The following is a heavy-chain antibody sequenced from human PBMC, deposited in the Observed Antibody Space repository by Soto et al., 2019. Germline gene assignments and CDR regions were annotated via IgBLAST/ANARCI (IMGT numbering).Heavy chain of an antibody. CDR1: GLNFDDFA. CDR2: ITWNSRVL. J-gene: IGHJ4*02. V-gene: IGHV3-9*01. Sequence: LRLSCVGTGLNFDDFAMHWVRQAPGKVLEWVSGITWNSRVLAYADSVKGRFTISRDNARNSLYLQMDSLQDEDTALYYCAKGRYDFWSPYYFDSWGQGTLVTVS. CDR3: AKGRYDFWSPYYFDS. D-gene: IGHD3-3*01.